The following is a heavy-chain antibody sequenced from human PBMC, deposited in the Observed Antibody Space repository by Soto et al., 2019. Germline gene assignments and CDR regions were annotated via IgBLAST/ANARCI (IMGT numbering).Heavy chain of an antibody. CDR3: ARLTVRGGSYKGYYYGMDV. CDR1: GGSISSGGYY. D-gene: IGHD1-26*01. Sequence: PSETLSLTCTVSGGSISSGGYYWSWIRQHPGKGLEWIGYIYYSGSTYYNPSLKSRVTISVDTSKNQFSLKLSSVTAADTAVYYCARLTVRGGSYKGYYYGMDVWGQGTTVTVSS. V-gene: IGHV4-31*03. CDR2: IYYSGST. J-gene: IGHJ6*02.